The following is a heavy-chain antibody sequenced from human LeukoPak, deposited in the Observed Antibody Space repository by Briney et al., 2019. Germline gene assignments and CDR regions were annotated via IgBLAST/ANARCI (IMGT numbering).Heavy chain of an antibody. CDR3: ARDPWRWLQKSRYYFDY. CDR1: GFTFSSYS. Sequence: NPGGSLRLSCAASGFTFSSYSMNWVRQAPGKGLEWVSSISSSSSYIYYADSVKGRFTISRDNAKNSLYLQMNSLRAEDTAVYYCARDPWRWLQKSRYYFDYWGQGTLVTVSS. D-gene: IGHD5-24*01. J-gene: IGHJ4*02. CDR2: ISSSSSYI. V-gene: IGHV3-21*01.